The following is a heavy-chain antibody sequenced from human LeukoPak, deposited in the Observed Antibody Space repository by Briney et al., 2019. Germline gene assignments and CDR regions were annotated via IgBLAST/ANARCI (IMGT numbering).Heavy chain of an antibody. D-gene: IGHD3-9*01. Sequence: SETLSLTCTVSGGSISSYYCSWIRQPPGKGRGWIGYIYYSGSANYNPSLKSRVTISVDTSKNQFSLKLSSVTAADTAVYYCARDLVEPTGAFDIWGQGTMVTVSS. CDR3: ARDLVEPTGAFDI. V-gene: IGHV4-59*01. CDR2: IYYSGSA. CDR1: GGSISSYY. J-gene: IGHJ3*02.